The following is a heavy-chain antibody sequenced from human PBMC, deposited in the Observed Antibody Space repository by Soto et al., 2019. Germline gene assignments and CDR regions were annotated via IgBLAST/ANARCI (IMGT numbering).Heavy chain of an antibody. J-gene: IGHJ4*02. CDR2: FIPIFGTA. Sequence: QVQLVQSGAEVKTPGSSVKVSCKASGGTFSSYASSWVRQAPGQGLEWMGGFIPIFGTANYAKKFQGRVTITADESTSTAYMELSSLRSEDTAVYYCARGGWELLPPFDYRGQGALVTVSS. CDR3: ARGGWELLPPFDY. CDR1: GGTFSSYA. D-gene: IGHD1-26*01. V-gene: IGHV1-69*01.